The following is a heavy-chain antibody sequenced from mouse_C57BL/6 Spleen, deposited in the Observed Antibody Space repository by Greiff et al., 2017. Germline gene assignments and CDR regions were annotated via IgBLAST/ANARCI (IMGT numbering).Heavy chain of an antibody. V-gene: IGHV1-62-2*01. CDR3: ARHAHYYGISYWYFDV. CDR1: GYTFTEYT. J-gene: IGHJ1*03. Sequence: QVQLQQSGAELVKPGASVKLSCKASGYTFTEYTINWVKQRSGQGLEWIGWFYPGSGSIKYNEKFKDKAPLTADKSYSPVYMELSRLTSEDSAVYFCARHAHYYGISYWYFDVWGTGTTVTVSS. CDR2: FYPGSGSI. D-gene: IGHD1-1*01.